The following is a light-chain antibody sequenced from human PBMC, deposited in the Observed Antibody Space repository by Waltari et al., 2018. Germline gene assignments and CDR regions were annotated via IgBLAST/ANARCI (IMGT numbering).Light chain of an antibody. CDR1: QSVLHTNNRNY. V-gene: IGKV4-1*01. Sequence: DIVMTQSPDSLAVSLGERATISRKSSQSVLHTNNRNYLAWYQQRPGQSPKLLFSWASDRESGVPDRFSGSGSGTDFTLTITSLQAEDVATYYCQQYYATPLTFGGGTKVVIK. J-gene: IGKJ4*01. CDR3: QQYYATPLT. CDR2: WAS.